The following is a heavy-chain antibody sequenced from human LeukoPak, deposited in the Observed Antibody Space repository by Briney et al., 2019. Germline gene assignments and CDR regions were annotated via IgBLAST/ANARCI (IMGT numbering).Heavy chain of an antibody. V-gene: IGHV3-23*01. D-gene: IGHD3-22*01. CDR1: GFTFSSYA. CDR2: ISGSGGST. CDR3: AKVHDSSGYSYYGMDV. Sequence: GGSLRLSCAASGFTFSSYAMSWVRQAPGKGLEWVSAISGSGGSTYYADSVKGRFTISRDNSKNTLYLQMNSLRAEDTAVYYCAKVHDSSGYSYYGMDVWGQGTTVTVSS. J-gene: IGHJ6*02.